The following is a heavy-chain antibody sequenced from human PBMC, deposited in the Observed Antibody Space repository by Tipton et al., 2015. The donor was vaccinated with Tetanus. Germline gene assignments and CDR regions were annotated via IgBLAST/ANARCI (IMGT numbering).Heavy chain of an antibody. CDR2: IYYSGST. D-gene: IGHD1-26*01. CDR3: ARDQARGARGWNYFDY. J-gene: IGHJ4*02. CDR1: GGSLPITRHY. Sequence: LRLSCSGSGGSLPITRHYWSWIRQHPGKGLEWIGDIYYSGSTYYNPSLKSRVTISVDTSKNQFSLKLNSVTAADTAVYYCARDQARGARGWNYFDYWGQGTLVTVSS. V-gene: IGHV4-31*03.